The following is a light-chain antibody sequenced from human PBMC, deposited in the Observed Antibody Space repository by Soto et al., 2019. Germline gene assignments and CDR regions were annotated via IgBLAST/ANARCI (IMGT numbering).Light chain of an antibody. CDR3: QQHCSSPWM. Sequence: EVVLTQSPGTLSLSPGERATLSCRASQIVSSNYVAWYQQMPGQTPRLLIYGASNRDTGIPDRFSGGGSGTDFTLTITRLEPEDFAVYYCQQHCSSPWMFGQGTKVELK. J-gene: IGKJ1*01. CDR1: QIVSSNY. V-gene: IGKV3-20*01. CDR2: GAS.